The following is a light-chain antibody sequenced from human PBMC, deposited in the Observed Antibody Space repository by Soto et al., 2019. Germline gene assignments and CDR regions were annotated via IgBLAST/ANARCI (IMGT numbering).Light chain of an antibody. CDR1: QSISSY. V-gene: IGKV1-39*01. Sequence: DIQMTQSPSSLSASVGDRVTITCRASQSISSYLNWYQQKPGKAPKLLIYAASSLQSGLPSRFSGSGSGTDFTHTISSLQPEDFATYYCQQSYSTPQAFGQGTKLEIK. J-gene: IGKJ2*01. CDR2: AAS. CDR3: QQSYSTPQA.